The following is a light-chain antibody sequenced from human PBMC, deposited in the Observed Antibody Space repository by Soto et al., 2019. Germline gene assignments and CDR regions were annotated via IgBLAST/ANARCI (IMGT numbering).Light chain of an antibody. CDR2: DVS. J-gene: IGLJ1*01. CDR3: CSYAGSYKGYV. V-gene: IGLV2-11*01. CDR1: SSDVGGYNY. Sequence: QSALTQPRSVSGSPGQSVTISCTGTSSDVGGYNYVSWYQQHPGKATKFMIYDVSKRPSGVPDRFSGSKSGNTASLTISGLQAEDEADYYCCSYAGSYKGYVFGTGTKLTVL.